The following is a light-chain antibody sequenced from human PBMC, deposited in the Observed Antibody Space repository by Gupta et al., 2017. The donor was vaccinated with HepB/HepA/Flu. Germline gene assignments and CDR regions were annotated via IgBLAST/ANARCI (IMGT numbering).Light chain of an antibody. V-gene: IGKV4-1*01. Sequence: IVVTPSPYSPAVSLGERATINCKSSQSVLYSTDNKNYLAWYQQKPGQPPKLLISWAATRESGVPDRCSGSGSGTDFTLTISSLQAGDVAVYYCQQYYDIPRTFGQGTKVEIK. CDR1: QSVLYSTDNKNY. CDR3: QQYYDIPRT. J-gene: IGKJ1*01. CDR2: WAA.